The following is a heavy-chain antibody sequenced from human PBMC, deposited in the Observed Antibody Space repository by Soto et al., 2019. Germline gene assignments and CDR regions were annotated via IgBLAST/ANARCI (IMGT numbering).Heavy chain of an antibody. CDR2: INAVNGKT. D-gene: IGHD6-13*01. J-gene: IGHJ4*02. CDR3: ARDIGYSSRGGY. V-gene: IGHV1-3*01. Sequence: ASVKVSCKASGYSSTSYAIHWMRQAPGQRLEWMGWINAVNGKTKVPQKFQGRVTFTRDKSTSTAYMEVSSLRSEDTAVYYCARDIGYSSRGGYWGQG. CDR1: GYSSTSYA.